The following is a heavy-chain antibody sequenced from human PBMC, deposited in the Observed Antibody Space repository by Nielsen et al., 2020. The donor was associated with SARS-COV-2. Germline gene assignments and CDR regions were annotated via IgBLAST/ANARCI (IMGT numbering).Heavy chain of an antibody. J-gene: IGHJ5*02. CDR2: VNHRGGT. V-gene: IGHV4-34*01. CDR1: GGSFSGYY. D-gene: IGHD3/OR15-3a*01. CDR3: ARESGLDTTDT. Sequence: SETLSLTCAVYGGSFSGYYWSWIRQPPGKGLEWIGEVNHRGGTNYSPSLKSRATISMDASKNQFSLKMNSVTAADTAVYYCARESGLDTTDTWGQGVLVTVSS.